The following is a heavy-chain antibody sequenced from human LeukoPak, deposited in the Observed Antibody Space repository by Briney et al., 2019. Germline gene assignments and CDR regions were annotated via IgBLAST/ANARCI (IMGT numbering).Heavy chain of an antibody. CDR3: ASNYDSSGYYFDY. D-gene: IGHD3-22*01. V-gene: IGHV4-59*01. J-gene: IGHJ4*02. CDR1: GGSISSYY. CDR2: VYYSGST. Sequence: SETLSLTCTVSGGSISSYYWSWIRQSPGKGLEWIGYVYYSGSTNYNPSLKSRVTISGDTSKNQFSLKLRSVTTADTAVYYCASNYDSSGYYFDYWGQGTLVTVSS.